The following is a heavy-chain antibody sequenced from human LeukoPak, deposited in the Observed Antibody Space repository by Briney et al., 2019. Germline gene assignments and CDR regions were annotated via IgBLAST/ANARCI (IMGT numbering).Heavy chain of an antibody. CDR1: GFTFSDYY. CDR3: ARARLEARSNGGFYFDR. D-gene: IGHD2-8*01. CDR2: ITSSGAYT. Sequence: GGSLRLSCAASGFTFSDYYMAWIRQTRAKGLEWVSNITSSGAYTSYADSLKGRISVSRDNAENSMFLQMRSLSADDTAIYFCARARLEARSNGGFYFDRWGRGTLVSVSS. V-gene: IGHV3-11*05. J-gene: IGHJ4*02.